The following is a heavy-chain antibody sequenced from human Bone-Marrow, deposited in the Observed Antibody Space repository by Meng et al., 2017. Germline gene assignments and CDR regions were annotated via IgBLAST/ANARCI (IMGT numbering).Heavy chain of an antibody. CDR1: GFTFSDYY. J-gene: IGHJ5*02. CDR3: ASGGWEFDP. Sequence: GESLMISCAASGFTFSDYYISWIRQAPGKGLEWVSSINSSSSKIYYADSVKGRVTISRDNAKNSLYLQMNSLRAEDTAVYYCASGGWEFDPWGQGTLVTVSS. V-gene: IGHV3-11*04. D-gene: IGHD1-26*01. CDR2: INSSSSKI.